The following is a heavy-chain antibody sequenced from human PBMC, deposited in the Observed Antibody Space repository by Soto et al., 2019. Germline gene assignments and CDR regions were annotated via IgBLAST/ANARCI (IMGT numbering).Heavy chain of an antibody. D-gene: IGHD6-19*01. CDR1: GFTFSDYY. Sequence: GGSLRLSCAGSGFTFSDYYMAWIRQAPGKGLEWVSYINTLSSAIYYADSVKGRFTISRDNAKNSLYLQMNSLRAEDTAVYYCARRLQWQLRPLDSWGRGTLVTVSS. CDR2: INTLSSAI. CDR3: ARRLQWQLRPLDS. V-gene: IGHV3-11*01. J-gene: IGHJ4*02.